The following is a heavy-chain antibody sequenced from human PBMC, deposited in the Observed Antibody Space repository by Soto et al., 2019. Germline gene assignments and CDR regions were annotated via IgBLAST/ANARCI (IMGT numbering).Heavy chain of an antibody. CDR3: ARDQSSSSRYDWFDP. CDR1: GYTFTSYA. J-gene: IGHJ5*02. D-gene: IGHD6-13*01. CDR2: INAGNGNT. Sequence: GASVKVSCKASGYTFTSYAMHWVRQAPGQRLEWMGWINAGNGNTKYSQKFQGRVTITRDTSASTAYMELSSLRSEDTAVYYCARDQSSSSRYDWFDPWGQGTLVTVSS. V-gene: IGHV1-3*01.